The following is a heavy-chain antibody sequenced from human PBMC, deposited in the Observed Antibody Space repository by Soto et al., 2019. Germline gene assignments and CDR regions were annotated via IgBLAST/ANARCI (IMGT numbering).Heavy chain of an antibody. D-gene: IGHD3-10*01. CDR3: ARDRGGYYGSGIDY. CDR1: GGSVSSGSYY. V-gene: IGHV4-61*01. Sequence: SETLSLTCTVSGGSVSSGSYYWSWIRQPPGKGLEWIGYIYYSGSTNYNPSLKSRVTISVDTSKNQFSLKLSSVTAADTAVYYCARDRGGYYGSGIDYWGQGTLVTVS. J-gene: IGHJ4*02. CDR2: IYYSGST.